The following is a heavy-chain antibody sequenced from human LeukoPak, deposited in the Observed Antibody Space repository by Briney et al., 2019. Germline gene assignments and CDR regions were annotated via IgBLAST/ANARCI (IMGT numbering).Heavy chain of an antibody. J-gene: IGHJ4*02. CDR3: ARGARYGDY. V-gene: IGHV3-7*01. CDR2: IKQDGSEK. D-gene: IGHD3-9*01. Sequence: LSCXASGFTFSRSWMGWVRQAPGKGLEWVANIKQDGSEKYYVDSVKGRFTISRDNAKNSLYLQMNSLRAEDTAVYYCARGARYGDYWGQGTLVTVSS. CDR1: GFTFSRSW.